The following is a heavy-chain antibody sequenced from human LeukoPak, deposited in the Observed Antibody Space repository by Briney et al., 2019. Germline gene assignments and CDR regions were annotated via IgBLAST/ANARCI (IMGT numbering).Heavy chain of an antibody. CDR2: ISWNSGSI. Sequence: PGRSLRLSCAASGFTFDDYAMHWVRQAPGKGLEWASGISWNSGSIGYADSVKGRFTISRDNAKNSLYLQMNSLRAEDTALYYCAKDMNSIAVAGAFDYWGQGTLVTVSS. CDR3: AKDMNSIAVAGAFDY. CDR1: GFTFDDYA. D-gene: IGHD6-19*01. J-gene: IGHJ4*02. V-gene: IGHV3-9*01.